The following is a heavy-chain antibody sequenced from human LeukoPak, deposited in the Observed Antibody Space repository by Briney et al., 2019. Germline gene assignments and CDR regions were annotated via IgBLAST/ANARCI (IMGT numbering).Heavy chain of an antibody. J-gene: IGHJ4*02. V-gene: IGHV4-59*01. D-gene: IGHD3-22*01. CDR2: IYYSGST. CDR1: GGSTSSYY. CDR3: ARETYYYDSSGYYLYYFDY. Sequence: KPSETLSLTCTVSGGSTSSYYWSWIRQPPGKGLEWIGYIYYSGSTNYNPSLKSRVTISVDTSKNQFSLKLSSVTAADTAVYYCARETYYYDSSGYYLYYFDYWGQGTLVTVSS.